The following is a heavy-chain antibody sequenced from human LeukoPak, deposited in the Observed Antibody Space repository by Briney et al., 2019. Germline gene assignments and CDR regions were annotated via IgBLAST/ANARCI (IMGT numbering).Heavy chain of an antibody. CDR3: AEGARSSSGYTTD. CDR2: INWNSVSA. J-gene: IGHJ4*02. CDR1: GFTFNGYW. Sequence: GGSLRLSCAASGFTFNGYWMSWVRQAPGKGLEWVAGINWNSVSAVYADSLKGRLTISRDNAKNSLFLQMNSLKTEDTAFYYCAEGARSSSGYTTDWGQGILVTVSS. D-gene: IGHD3-22*01. V-gene: IGHV3-20*04.